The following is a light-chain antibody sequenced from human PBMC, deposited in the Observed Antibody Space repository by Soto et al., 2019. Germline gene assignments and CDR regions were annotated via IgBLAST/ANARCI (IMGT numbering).Light chain of an antibody. CDR3: QQYHNIPPFT. CDR1: QDIKTS. J-gene: IGKJ3*01. Sequence: DIQMTQSPSSLSASVGARVSITCQASQDIKTSLSWFQHKPGRAPNLLIYGASYLETGVPSRFRGSGSGTDFTLTISSLQPDDIATYYCQQYHNIPPFTFGPGTTVDIK. CDR2: GAS. V-gene: IGKV1-33*01.